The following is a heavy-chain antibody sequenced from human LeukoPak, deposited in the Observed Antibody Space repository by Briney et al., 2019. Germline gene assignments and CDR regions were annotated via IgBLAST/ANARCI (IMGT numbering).Heavy chain of an antibody. J-gene: IGHJ4*02. D-gene: IGHD4-17*01. V-gene: IGHV3-21*01. CDR3: ARDARLGGDLCFDY. Sequence: GGSQRLSCAASGFTFSSYSMNWVRQAPGKGLEWVSSITSSSNYMYYADSVKGRFTISRDNAKNSLYLQMSRLRAEDTAVYFCARDARLGGDLCFDYWGQGTLVTVSS. CDR2: ITSSSNYM. CDR1: GFTFSSYS.